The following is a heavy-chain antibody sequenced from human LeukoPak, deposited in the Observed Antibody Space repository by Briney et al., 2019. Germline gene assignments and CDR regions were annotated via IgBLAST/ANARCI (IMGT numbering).Heavy chain of an antibody. Sequence: GGSLRLYCAASGFTFSSYAMHWVRQAPGKGLEWVAVISYDGSNKYYADSVKGRFTISRDNSKNTLYLQMNSLRAEDTAVYYCARDLYYYDSSGYYGTFDYWGQGTLVTVSS. J-gene: IGHJ4*02. D-gene: IGHD3-22*01. CDR3: ARDLYYYDSSGYYGTFDY. CDR1: GFTFSSYA. CDR2: ISYDGSNK. V-gene: IGHV3-30*04.